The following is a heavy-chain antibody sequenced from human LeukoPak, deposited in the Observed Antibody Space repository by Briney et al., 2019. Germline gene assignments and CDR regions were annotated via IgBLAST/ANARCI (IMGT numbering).Heavy chain of an antibody. V-gene: IGHV3-23*01. D-gene: IGHD3-22*01. J-gene: IGHJ4*02. CDR2: ISGSGGST. CDR3: AKAPAAYYYDSSGYFGS. Sequence: GGSLRLSCAASGFTFSSYAMSWVRQAPGKGLEWVSAISGSGGSTYYADSVKGRFTISRDNSKNTLYLQMNSLRAEDTAVYYCAKAPAAYYYDSSGYFGSWGQGALVTVSS. CDR1: GFTFSSYA.